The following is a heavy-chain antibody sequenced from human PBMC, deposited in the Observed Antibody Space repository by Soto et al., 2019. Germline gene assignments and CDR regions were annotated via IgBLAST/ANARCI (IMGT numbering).Heavy chain of an antibody. V-gene: IGHV1-3*01. CDR2: INAGNGNT. D-gene: IGHD2-2*03. CDR3: ALDNIPGAPDYFDH. CDR1: GYSFTSYA. Sequence: ASVKVSCKASGYSFTSYAIHWMRQAPGQRLEWMGWINAGNGNTKVPQKFQGRVTFTRDTSASTVYMEMNSLRPDDTAMYYCALDNIPGAPDYFDHWGQGTLVTVSS. J-gene: IGHJ4*02.